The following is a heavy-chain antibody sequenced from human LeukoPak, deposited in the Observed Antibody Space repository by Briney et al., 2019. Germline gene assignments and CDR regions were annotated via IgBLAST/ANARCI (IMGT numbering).Heavy chain of an antibody. CDR2: IYTGGGR. V-gene: IGHV3-53*01. CDR1: GFTFSGYS. CDR3: ARGIDY. J-gene: IGHJ4*02. Sequence: GGSLRLSCAASGFTFSGYSMNWVRQAPGKELEWVSVIYTGGGRYYADSVRGRFTISRDTSKNMVFLQMNSLRVEDTAVYYCARGIDYWGWGTLVTVSS.